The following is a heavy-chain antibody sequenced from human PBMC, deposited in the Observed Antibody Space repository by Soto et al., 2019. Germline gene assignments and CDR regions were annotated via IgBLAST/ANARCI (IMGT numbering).Heavy chain of an antibody. J-gene: IGHJ4*02. D-gene: IGHD1-26*01. V-gene: IGHV1-18*01. Sequence: GASVKVSCKASGYTFTSYGISWVRQAPGQGLEWMGWINPNSGATNYAQKLQGRVTMTTDTSTSTAYMELRSLRSDDTAVYYCARDAAVGLFDYWGQGTLVTVSS. CDR2: INPNSGAT. CDR3: ARDAAVGLFDY. CDR1: GYTFTSYG.